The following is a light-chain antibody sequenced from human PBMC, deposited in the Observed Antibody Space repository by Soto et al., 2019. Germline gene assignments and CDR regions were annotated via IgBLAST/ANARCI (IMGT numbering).Light chain of an antibody. Sequence: QSALTQPASVSGSPGQSITISCTGTSSDVDGYNYVSWYQHYPGKAPKLMIYEVSNRPSGVSNRFSGSKSGNTASLTLSGLQAEDEADYYCSSYTSNSVLFGGGTQLTVL. CDR3: SSYTSNSVL. CDR1: SSDVDGYNY. V-gene: IGLV2-14*01. J-gene: IGLJ2*01. CDR2: EVS.